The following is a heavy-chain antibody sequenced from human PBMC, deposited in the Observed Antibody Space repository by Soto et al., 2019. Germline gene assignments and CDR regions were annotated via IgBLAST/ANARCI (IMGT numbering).Heavy chain of an antibody. CDR2: INHSGST. D-gene: IGHD2-8*02. CDR1: GGSFSGYY. Sequence: QVQLQQWGAGLLKPSETLSLTCAVYGGSFSGYYWTWIRQPPGPGLEWIGEINHSGSTNYNPSLKSRVTISVDTSKNQFSLKLTSVTAADTAVYYCARDKITGLFEYWGQGTLVTVSS. CDR3: ARDKITGLFEY. J-gene: IGHJ4*02. V-gene: IGHV4-34*01.